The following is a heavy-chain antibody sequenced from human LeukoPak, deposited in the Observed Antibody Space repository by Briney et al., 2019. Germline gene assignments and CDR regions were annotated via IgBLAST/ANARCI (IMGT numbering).Heavy chain of an antibody. Sequence: SETLSLTCAVYGVSFSGYYWSWLRQPPGKGLEWIGEINNSGSTNYNPSLKSRVTISVDTSKNQFSLKLSSVTAADTAVYYCARAAEPSGAFDIWGQGTMVTVSS. J-gene: IGHJ3*02. CDR2: INNSGST. CDR3: ARAAEPSGAFDI. V-gene: IGHV4-34*01. D-gene: IGHD6-25*01. CDR1: GVSFSGYY.